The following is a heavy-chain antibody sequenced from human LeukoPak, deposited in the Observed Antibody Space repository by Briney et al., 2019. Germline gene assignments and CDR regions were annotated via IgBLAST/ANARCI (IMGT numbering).Heavy chain of an antibody. CDR2: IIPIFGTA. Sequence: SVKVSCKASGGTFSSYAISWVRQAPGQGLEWMGGIIPIFGTANYAQKFQGRGTITADESTSTGYMELSSLRSEDTAVYYCVRVVPAAIRDYYYYMDVWGKGTTVTVSS. CDR3: VRVVPAAIRDYYYYMDV. D-gene: IGHD2-2*02. J-gene: IGHJ6*03. V-gene: IGHV1-69*13. CDR1: GGTFSSYA.